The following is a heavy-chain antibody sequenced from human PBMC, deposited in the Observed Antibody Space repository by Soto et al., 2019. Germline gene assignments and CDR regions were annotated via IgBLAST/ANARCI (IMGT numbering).Heavy chain of an antibody. J-gene: IGHJ4*02. V-gene: IGHV3-30*18. Sequence: GSLRLSCAASGFTFSSYGMHWVRQAPGKGLEWVAVISYDGSNKYYADSVKGRFTISRDNSKNTLYLQMNSLRAEDTAVYYCAKDLDSSGFDYWGQGTLVTVSS. CDR1: GFTFSSYG. CDR3: AKDLDSSGFDY. CDR2: ISYDGSNK. D-gene: IGHD6-19*01.